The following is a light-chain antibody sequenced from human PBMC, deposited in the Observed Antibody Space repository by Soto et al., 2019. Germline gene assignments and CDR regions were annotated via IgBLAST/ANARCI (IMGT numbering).Light chain of an antibody. CDR3: QQRSNWPSFT. V-gene: IGKV3-11*01. CDR2: DAS. CDR1: QSVSSY. J-gene: IGKJ3*01. Sequence: EIVLTQSPATLSLSPGERATLSCRASQSVSSYLAWYQQKPGQAPRLLIYDASNRATGIPARFSGRGSGTDFTLTISSLEPEDFAVYYCQQRSNWPSFTFGPGTKVDIK.